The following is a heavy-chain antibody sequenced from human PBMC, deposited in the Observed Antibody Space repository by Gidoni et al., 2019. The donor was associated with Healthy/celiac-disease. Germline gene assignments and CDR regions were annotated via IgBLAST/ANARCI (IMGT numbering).Heavy chain of an antibody. Sequence: EVQLVESGGGLVKPGGSLRLSCAASGFTFSNAWMSWVRQAPGKGLEWVGRIKSKTDGGTTDYAAPVKGRFTISRDDSKNTLYLQMNSLKTEDTAVYYCGTWAVTTTYFDYWGQGTLVTVSS. CDR3: GTWAVTTTYFDY. J-gene: IGHJ4*02. V-gene: IGHV3-15*01. CDR2: IKSKTDGGTT. D-gene: IGHD4-17*01. CDR1: GFTFSNAW.